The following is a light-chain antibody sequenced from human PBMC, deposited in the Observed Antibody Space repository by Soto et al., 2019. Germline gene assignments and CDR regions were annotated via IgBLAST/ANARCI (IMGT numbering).Light chain of an antibody. Sequence: DIQMTQSPSTLSASVGDRVTITCRASQSISSWLAWYQQKPGKAPKLLIYKASSLESGVPSRFSGSGSGTEFTLTISSLQPDDFATYYCQQYNSFGQGTRLEIK. CDR2: KAS. CDR3: QQYNS. CDR1: QSISSW. V-gene: IGKV1-5*03. J-gene: IGKJ5*01.